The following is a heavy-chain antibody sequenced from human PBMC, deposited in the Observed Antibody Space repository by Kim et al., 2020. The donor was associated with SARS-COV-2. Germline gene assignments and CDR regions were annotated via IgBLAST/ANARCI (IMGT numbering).Heavy chain of an antibody. CDR2: IYYSGST. D-gene: IGHD3-3*01. CDR3: AKTGVDYDFWSGYRGVFDY. CDR1: GGSISSSSYY. J-gene: IGHJ4*02. Sequence: SETLSLTCTVSGGSISSSSYYWGWIRQPPGKGLEWIGSIYYSGSTYYNPSLKSRVTISVDTSKNQFSLKLSSVTAADTAVYYCAKTGVDYDFWSGYRGVFDYWGQGTLVTVSS. V-gene: IGHV4-39*01.